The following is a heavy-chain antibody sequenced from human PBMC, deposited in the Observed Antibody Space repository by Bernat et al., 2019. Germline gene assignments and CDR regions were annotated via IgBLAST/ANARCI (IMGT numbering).Heavy chain of an antibody. D-gene: IGHD3-10*01. CDR1: GFTVSSNY. Sequence: EVQLVESGGGLVQPGGSLRLSCAASGFTVSSNYMSWVRQAPGKGLEWVSVIYSGGSTYYADSVKGRFTISRDNSKNTLYHQMNSLRAEDTAVYYCARDVNYYGSGYYGMDVWGQGTTVTVSS. CDR3: ARDVNYYGSGYYGMDV. CDR2: IYSGGST. J-gene: IGHJ6*02. V-gene: IGHV3-66*01.